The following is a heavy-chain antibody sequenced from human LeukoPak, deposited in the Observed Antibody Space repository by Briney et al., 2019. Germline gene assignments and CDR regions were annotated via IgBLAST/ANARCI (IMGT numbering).Heavy chain of an antibody. J-gene: IGHJ4*02. CDR3: AKVPKYYYDSSGYYSDY. D-gene: IGHD3-22*01. Sequence: PGGSLRLSCAASGFTFSNYAMSWVRQAPGKGLEWVSAISGSGGSTYYADSVKGRFTISRDNSKNTLYLQMNSLRAEDTAVYYCAKVPKYYYDSSGYYSDYWGQGTLVTVSS. CDR2: ISGSGGST. V-gene: IGHV3-23*01. CDR1: GFTFSNYA.